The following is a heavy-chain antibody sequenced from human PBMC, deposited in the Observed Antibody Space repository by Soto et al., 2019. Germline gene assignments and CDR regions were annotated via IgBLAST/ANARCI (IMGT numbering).Heavy chain of an antibody. CDR3: AKGSATSRPYYFDY. CDR2: ITGDGGDT. CDR1: GFTFSSYA. Sequence: GGSLRLSCVASGFTFSSYAMSWVRQRPGKGLEWVSAITGDGGDTFHADSVRGRLTISRDNSRNTLYLQMDSLRAEDTALYYCAKGSATSRPYYFDYWGQGSLVTVSS. V-gene: IGHV3-23*01. J-gene: IGHJ4*02.